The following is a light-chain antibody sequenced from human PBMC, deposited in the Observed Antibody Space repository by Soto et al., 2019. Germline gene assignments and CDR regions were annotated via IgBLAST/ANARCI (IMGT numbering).Light chain of an antibody. J-gene: IGKJ1*01. CDR1: QTIRNY. CDR2: DAS. Sequence: DIQMTQSASTLSAVVGPRVTMTCRASQTIRNYLAWYQQKPGKAPDLLIYDASSLENEVPSRFSGSGFGTEFTLTISSLQPDDSATYYCQQYGLQGTFGQGTKVDIK. CDR3: QQYGLQGT. V-gene: IGKV1-5*01.